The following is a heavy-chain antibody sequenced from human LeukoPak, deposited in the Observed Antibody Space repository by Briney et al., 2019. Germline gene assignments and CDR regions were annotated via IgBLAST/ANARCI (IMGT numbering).Heavy chain of an antibody. CDR1: GFTFSSYG. CDR3: AKQYSYGYDY. Sequence: GSLRLSCSASGFTFSSYGMHWVRQAPGKGLEWVAVIWYDGSNKYYADSVKGRFTISRDNSKNTLYLQMNTLRAEDTAVYYCAKQYSYGYDYWGQGTLVTVSS. CDR2: IWYDGSNK. D-gene: IGHD5-18*01. V-gene: IGHV3-33*06. J-gene: IGHJ4*02.